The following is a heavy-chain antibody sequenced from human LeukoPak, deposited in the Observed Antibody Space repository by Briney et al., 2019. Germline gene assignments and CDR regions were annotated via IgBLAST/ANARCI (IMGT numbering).Heavy chain of an antibody. CDR2: IYYSGST. D-gene: IGHD5-24*01. Sequence: SETLSLTCTVSGASISSTSYYWGWIRQPPGKWLGWIGSIYYSGSTYYKPSLKSRVTISVDTSKNQFSLKVNSVTAADTAVYYCARLKGGGWLQSLAFEYWGQGTLVTVSS. CDR1: GASISSTSYY. V-gene: IGHV4-39*01. CDR3: ARLKGGGWLQSLAFEY. J-gene: IGHJ4*02.